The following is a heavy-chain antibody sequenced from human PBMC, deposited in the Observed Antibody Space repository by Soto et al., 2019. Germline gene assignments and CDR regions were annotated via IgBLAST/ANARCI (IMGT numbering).Heavy chain of an antibody. Sequence: ASVKVSCKASGYTFTSYGISWVRQDPGQGLEWMGWVSAYNGNTNYAQKLQGRVTMTTDTSTSTAYMELRSLRSDDTAVYYCARDRPKGALWFGKTILPPYYYYYGMDVWGQGTTVTVSS. CDR2: VSAYNGNT. V-gene: IGHV1-18*04. D-gene: IGHD3-10*01. CDR3: ARDRPKGALWFGKTILPPYYYYYGMDV. J-gene: IGHJ6*02. CDR1: GYTFTSYG.